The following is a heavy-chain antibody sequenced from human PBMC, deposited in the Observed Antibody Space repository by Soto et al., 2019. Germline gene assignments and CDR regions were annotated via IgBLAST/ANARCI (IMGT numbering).Heavy chain of an antibody. Sequence: PGGSLRLSCAASGFTFSSYAMSWVRQAPGKGLEWVSAISGSGGSTYYADSVKGRFTISRDNSKNTLYLQMNSLRAEDTAVYYCAKDVSLGGYDFWSGYLFDYWGQGTLVTVSS. CDR3: AKDVSLGGYDFWSGYLFDY. V-gene: IGHV3-23*01. J-gene: IGHJ4*02. CDR1: GFTFSSYA. D-gene: IGHD3-3*01. CDR2: ISGSGGST.